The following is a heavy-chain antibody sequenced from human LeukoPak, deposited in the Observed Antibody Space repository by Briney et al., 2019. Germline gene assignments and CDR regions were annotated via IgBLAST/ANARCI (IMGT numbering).Heavy chain of an antibody. Sequence: GGSLRLSCAASGFTFSSYFLHWVRQAPGKGLEWVAVISYDGSNKYYADSVKGRFTISRDNSKNTLYLQMNSLRAEDTAVYYCAKEGGYDNVYFDYWGQGTLVTVSS. CDR2: ISYDGSNK. V-gene: IGHV3-30*18. D-gene: IGHD5-12*01. CDR1: GFTFSSYF. J-gene: IGHJ4*02. CDR3: AKEGGYDNVYFDY.